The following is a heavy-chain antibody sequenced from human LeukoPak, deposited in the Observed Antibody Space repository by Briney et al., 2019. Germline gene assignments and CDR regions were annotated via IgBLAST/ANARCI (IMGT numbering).Heavy chain of an antibody. CDR1: GYTFTTYS. J-gene: IGHJ6*02. CDR3: ARGAVRGVIVDYYYYGMDV. V-gene: IGHV1-69*13. D-gene: IGHD3-10*01. Sequence: ASVKVSCKASGYTFTTYSMHWVRQAPGQGLEWMGGIIPIFGTANYAQKFQGRVTITADESTSTAYMELSSLRSEDTAVYYCARGAVRGVIVDYYYYGMDVWGQGTTVTVSS. CDR2: IIPIFGTA.